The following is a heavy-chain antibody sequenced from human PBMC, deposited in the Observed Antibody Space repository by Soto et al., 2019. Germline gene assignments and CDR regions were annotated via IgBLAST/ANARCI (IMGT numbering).Heavy chain of an antibody. CDR1: GGSVSSGSYY. Sequence: PSETLSLTCTVSGGSVSSGSYYWSWIRQPPGKGLEWIGYIYYSGSTNYNPSLKSRVTIPVDTSKNQFSLKLSSVTAADTAVYYCARVVGYCTNGVCYTGDAFDIWGQGTMVTVSS. CDR2: IYYSGST. J-gene: IGHJ3*02. CDR3: ARVVGYCTNGVCYTGDAFDI. D-gene: IGHD2-8*01. V-gene: IGHV4-61*01.